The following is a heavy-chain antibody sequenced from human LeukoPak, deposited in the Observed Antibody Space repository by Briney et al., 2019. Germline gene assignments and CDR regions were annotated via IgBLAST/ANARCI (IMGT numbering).Heavy chain of an antibody. D-gene: IGHD5-18*01. J-gene: IGHJ4*02. Sequence: GGSLRLSCAASAFTFSSYSMNWVRQAPGKGLEWVSSISSSSSYIYYADSVKGRFTISRDNAKNSLYLQMNSLRAEDTAVYYCARDGLRDTALDYWGQGTLVTVSS. CDR3: ARDGLRDTALDY. CDR2: ISSSSSYI. CDR1: AFTFSSYS. V-gene: IGHV3-21*01.